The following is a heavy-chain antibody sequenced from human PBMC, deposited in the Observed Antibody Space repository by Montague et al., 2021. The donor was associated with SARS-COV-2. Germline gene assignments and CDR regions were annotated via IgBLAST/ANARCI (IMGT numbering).Heavy chain of an antibody. Sequence: SLRLSCAASGFTFSSYAMSWVRQAPGKGLEWVSAISGSGGSTYYADSVKGRFTISRDNSKNTLYLQMNSLRAEDTAVYYCAKDLHYDILTGYRDYWGQGTLVTVSS. V-gene: IGHV3-23*01. CDR3: AKDLHYDILTGYRDY. CDR1: GFTFSSYA. J-gene: IGHJ4*02. CDR2: ISGSGGST. D-gene: IGHD3-9*01.